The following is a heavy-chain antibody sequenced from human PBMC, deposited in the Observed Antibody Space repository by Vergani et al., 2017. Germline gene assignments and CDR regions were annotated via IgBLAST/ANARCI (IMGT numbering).Heavy chain of an antibody. CDR2: IYHSGST. D-gene: IGHD3-22*01. CDR1: GGSISSGGYY. V-gene: IGHV4-30-2*01. Sequence: QVQLQESGPGLVKPSQTLSLTCTVSGGSISSGGYYWSWIRQPPGKGLEWIGYIYHSGSTYYNPSLKSRVTISVDRSKNQFSLKLSSVTAADTAVYYCARGSPYYDPTFDYWGQGTLVTVSS. CDR3: ARGSPYYDPTFDY. J-gene: IGHJ4*02.